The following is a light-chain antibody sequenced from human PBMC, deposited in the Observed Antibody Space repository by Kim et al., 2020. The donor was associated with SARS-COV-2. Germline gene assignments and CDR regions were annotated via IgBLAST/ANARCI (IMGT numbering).Light chain of an antibody. CDR1: ESVPSW. V-gene: IGKV1-5*03. CDR2: KTS. CDR3: QHCTSYSGT. Sequence: ASVGDRVTITCRASESVPSWLAWYQQRPGKAPKLLIYKTSTLENGVSTRFSGMGSGTEFTLTIDNVQPEDSATYYCQHCTSYSGTFGQGTKVDIK. J-gene: IGKJ1*01.